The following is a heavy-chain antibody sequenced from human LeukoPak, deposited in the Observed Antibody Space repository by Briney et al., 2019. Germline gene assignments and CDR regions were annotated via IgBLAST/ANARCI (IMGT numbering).Heavy chain of an antibody. Sequence: GASVKVSCKASGYTFTSYYMHWVRQAPGQGLEWMGIINPSGGSTSYVQKFQGRVTMTRDTSTSTVYMELSSLRSEDTAVYYCAREVKYYDSSGYPDYWGQGTLVTVSS. J-gene: IGHJ4*02. D-gene: IGHD3-22*01. CDR3: AREVKYYDSSGYPDY. CDR1: GYTFTSYY. CDR2: INPSGGST. V-gene: IGHV1-46*01.